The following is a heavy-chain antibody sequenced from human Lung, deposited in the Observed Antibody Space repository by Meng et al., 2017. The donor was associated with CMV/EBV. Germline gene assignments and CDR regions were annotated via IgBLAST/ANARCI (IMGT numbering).Heavy chain of an antibody. D-gene: IGHD3-16*01. V-gene: IGHV3-30*02. Sequence: GESXKISCAASGFRFDDYGMHWVRQTPGKGLEWVAFIRHDGTNKFYGDSVKGRFTISRDNSKNTVYLQMNSLRPGETAVYYCAKDLLLFGGPNAYFDQWGQGTXVTVSS. CDR1: GFRFDDYG. J-gene: IGHJ4*02. CDR3: AKDLLLFGGPNAYFDQ. CDR2: IRHDGTNK.